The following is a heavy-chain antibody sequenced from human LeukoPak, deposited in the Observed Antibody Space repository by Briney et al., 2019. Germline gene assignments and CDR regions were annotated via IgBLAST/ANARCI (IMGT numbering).Heavy chain of an antibody. CDR3: VKSYCSGGSCYSYFDY. J-gene: IGHJ4*02. Sequence: GGSLRLSCAASGFTFSNYGMHWVRQAPGKGLECVSGISSNGDSTYYADSVKGRFTISRDHSKNTLYLQMSSLRAEDTAVYYCVKSYCSGGSCYSYFDYWGQGTLVTVSS. CDR2: ISSNGDST. CDR1: GFTFSNYG. D-gene: IGHD2-15*01. V-gene: IGHV3-64D*09.